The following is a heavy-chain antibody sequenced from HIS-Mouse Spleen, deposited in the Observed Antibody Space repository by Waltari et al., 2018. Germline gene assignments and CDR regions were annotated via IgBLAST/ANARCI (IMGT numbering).Heavy chain of an antibody. Sequence: QVQLVQSGAEVKKPGASVKVSCKASGYTCTSYDLNVVRQATGQGREWMGWMNPNSGNTGYAQKFQGRVTMTRNTSISTAYMELSSLRSEDTAVYYCARGLVGIWYFDLWGRGTLVTVSS. CDR3: ARGLVGIWYFDL. J-gene: IGHJ2*01. V-gene: IGHV1-8*01. CDR1: GYTCTSYD. D-gene: IGHD1-26*01. CDR2: MNPNSGNT.